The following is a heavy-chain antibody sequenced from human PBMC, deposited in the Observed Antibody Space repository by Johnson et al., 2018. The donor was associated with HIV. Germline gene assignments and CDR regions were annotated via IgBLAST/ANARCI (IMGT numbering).Heavy chain of an antibody. CDR1: GFTFSDYY. CDR2: ISSSGSTI. V-gene: IGHV3-11*01. CDR3: ARGRIADRPHAFDI. J-gene: IGHJ3*02. D-gene: IGHD6-6*01. Sequence: QVQLVESGGGLVKPGGSLRLSCAASGFTFSDYYMSWIRQAPGKGLAWVSYISSSGSTIYYADSVKGRFTISRDNAKNSLYLQMNSLRAEDTALYSCARGRIADRPHAFDIWGQGTMVTVSS.